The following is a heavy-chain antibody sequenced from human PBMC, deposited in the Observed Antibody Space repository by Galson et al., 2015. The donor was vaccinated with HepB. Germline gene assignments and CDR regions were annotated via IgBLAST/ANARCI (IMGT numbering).Heavy chain of an antibody. J-gene: IGHJ4*02. D-gene: IGHD1-26*01. CDR1: GGSFSNYA. CDR2: IIPLFGSI. V-gene: IGHV1-69*13. Sequence: SVKVSCKASGGSFSNYAISWVRQAPGQGLEWMGGIIPLFGSINYAQKFQGRVAMTADESTITVYMELNSLRAEDTAVYYCARDSEGSFDYWGQGTLVTVSS. CDR3: ARDSEGSFDY.